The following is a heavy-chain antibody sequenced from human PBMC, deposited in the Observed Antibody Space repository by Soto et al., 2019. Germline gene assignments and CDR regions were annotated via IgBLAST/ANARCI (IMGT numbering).Heavy chain of an antibody. CDR3: ARGPTGIQLWFSFDC. Sequence: SETQCRTCYVSGGSVSGYSWSWIRPPPGEGLAWIGEVNPGGGTHYNPSLERRVTISQDTSKNQFSLKLTSVTAADTAVYFCARGPTGIQLWFSFDCWGLGTLVTVSS. V-gene: IGHV4-34*01. CDR2: VNPGGGT. J-gene: IGHJ4*02. CDR1: GGSVSGYS. D-gene: IGHD5-18*01.